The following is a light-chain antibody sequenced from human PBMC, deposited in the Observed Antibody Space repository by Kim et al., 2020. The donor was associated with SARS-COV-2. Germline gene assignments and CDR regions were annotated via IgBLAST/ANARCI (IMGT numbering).Light chain of an antibody. J-gene: IGLJ2*01. Sequence: VSPYQTASITCSGDKLGDKYACWYQQKPGQSPVPVIYEDTKRPSGIPERFSGSNSGNTATLTISGTQAMDEADYYCQAWDSSTVVFGGGTQLTVL. CDR3: QAWDSSTVV. V-gene: IGLV3-1*01. CDR1: KLGDKY. CDR2: EDT.